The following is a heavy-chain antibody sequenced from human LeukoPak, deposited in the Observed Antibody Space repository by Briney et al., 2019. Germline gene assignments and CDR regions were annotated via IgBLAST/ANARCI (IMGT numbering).Heavy chain of an antibody. CDR1: GGSISSYY. D-gene: IGHD5-24*01. CDR2: IYYSGST. V-gene: IGHV4-59*08. CDR3: ARGSRRWLQFGTIDY. Sequence: PSETLSLTCIVSGGSISSYYWSWIRQPPGKGLEWIGYIYYSGSTNYNPSLKSRVTISVDTSKNQFSLKLSSVTAADTAVYYCARGSRRWLQFGTIDYWGQGTLVTVSS. J-gene: IGHJ4*02.